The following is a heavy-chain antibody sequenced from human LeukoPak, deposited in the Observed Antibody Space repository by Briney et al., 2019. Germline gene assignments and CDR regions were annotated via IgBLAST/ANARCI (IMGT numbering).Heavy chain of an antibody. D-gene: IGHD5-12*01. CDR2: ISAYNGNT. V-gene: IGHV1-18*01. CDR3: ATLLSGYDYFDY. Sequence: GASVKVSCKASGYTFTSYGISWVRQAPGQGLEWMGWISAYNGNTNYAQKLQGRVTMTEDTSTDTAYMELSSLRSEDTAVYYCATLLSGYDYFDYWGQGTLVTVSS. J-gene: IGHJ4*02. CDR1: GYTFTSYG.